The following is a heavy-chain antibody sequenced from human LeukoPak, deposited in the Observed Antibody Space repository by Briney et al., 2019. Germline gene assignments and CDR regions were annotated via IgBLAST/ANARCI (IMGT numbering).Heavy chain of an antibody. CDR2: IYYSGST. D-gene: IGHD5-24*01. CDR3: AISGVGWLQSGGFDY. CDR1: GGSISSSSYY. Sequence: PSETLSLTCTVSGGSISSSSYYWGWIRQPPGKGLEWIGSIYYSGSTYYNPSLKSRVTISVDTSKNQFSLKLSSVTAADTAVYYCAISGVGWLQSGGFDYWGQGTLVTVSS. V-gene: IGHV4-39*07. J-gene: IGHJ4*02.